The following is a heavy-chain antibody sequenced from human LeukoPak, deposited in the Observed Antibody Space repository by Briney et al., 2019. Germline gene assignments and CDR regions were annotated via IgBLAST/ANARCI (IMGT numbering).Heavy chain of an antibody. J-gene: IGHJ4*02. CDR3: ARVQGYCSGGSCYSRYYFDY. D-gene: IGHD2-15*01. CDR1: GGSISSSNW. CDR2: IYHSGST. Sequence: PSETLSLTCAVSGGSISSSNWWSWVRQPPGKGLEWIGEIYHSGSTNYNPSLKSRVTISVDTSKNQFSLKLSSVTAADTAVYYCARVQGYCSGGSCYSRYYFDYWGQGTLVTVSS. V-gene: IGHV4-4*02.